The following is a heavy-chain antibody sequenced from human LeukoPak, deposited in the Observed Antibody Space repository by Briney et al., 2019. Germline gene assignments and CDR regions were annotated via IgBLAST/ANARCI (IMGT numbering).Heavy chain of an antibody. CDR2: ISAYNGNT. Sequence: GASVKVSCKASGYTFTSYGIRWVRQAPRQALEGMGWISAYNGNTNYAQKLQGRVTMTTDTSTSTAYMELRSLRSNDTAVYYCARAFGCSGGSCYADYLGQGIVVTVSS. J-gene: IGHJ4*02. V-gene: IGHV1-18*01. D-gene: IGHD2-15*01. CDR1: GYTFTSYG. CDR3: ARAFGCSGGSCYADY.